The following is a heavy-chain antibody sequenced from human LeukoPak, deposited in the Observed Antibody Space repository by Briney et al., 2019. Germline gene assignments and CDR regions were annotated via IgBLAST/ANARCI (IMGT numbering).Heavy chain of an antibody. D-gene: IGHD2-2*01. CDR3: ARGRTGYQLLPTKKNYDYYYMDV. CDR1: GGSIRSYY. J-gene: IGHJ6*03. CDR2: IYYSGST. Sequence: SETLSLTCTVSGGSIRSYYWSWIRQPPGKGLEWIGYIYYSGSTNYNPSLKSRVTISVDTSKNQFSLKLSSVTAADTAVYHCARGRTGYQLLPTKKNYDYYYMDVWGKGTTVTVSS. V-gene: IGHV4-59*12.